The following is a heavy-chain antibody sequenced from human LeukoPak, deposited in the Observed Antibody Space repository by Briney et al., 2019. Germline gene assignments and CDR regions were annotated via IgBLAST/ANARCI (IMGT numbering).Heavy chain of an antibody. CDR2: INPSGGST. CDR3: ARCNRGSYFDYYYYYMDV. CDR1: GYTFTSYY. J-gene: IGHJ6*03. D-gene: IGHD1-26*01. V-gene: IGHV1-46*01. Sequence: ASVKVSCKASGYTFTSYYMHWVRQAPGQGLEWMGIINPSGGSTSYAQKFQGRVTMTRDMSTSTVYMELSSLRSEDTAVYYCARCNRGSYFDYYYYYMDVWGKGTTVTVSS.